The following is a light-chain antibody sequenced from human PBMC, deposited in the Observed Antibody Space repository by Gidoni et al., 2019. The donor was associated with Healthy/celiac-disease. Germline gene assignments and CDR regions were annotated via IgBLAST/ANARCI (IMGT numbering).Light chain of an antibody. Sequence: IGMTQSPATLSVSPGERATLSCRASQSVSRNLAWYQQKPGQAPRLLIYGASTRATGIPARFSGSGSGTEFTLTISSLQSEDFAVYYCQQYNNWWTFGQGTKVEIK. V-gene: IGKV3-15*01. CDR1: QSVSRN. CDR2: GAS. CDR3: QQYNNWWT. J-gene: IGKJ1*01.